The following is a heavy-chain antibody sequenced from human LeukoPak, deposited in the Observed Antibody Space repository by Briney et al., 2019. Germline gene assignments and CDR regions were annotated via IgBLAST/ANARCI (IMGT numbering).Heavy chain of an antibody. Sequence: SETLSLTCTVSGGSVSSGTYYWSWIRQPPGKGLEWIGYIYYSGSTNYNPSLKSRVTISVDTSKNQFSLKLSSVTAADTAVYYCALRIAARFDYWGQGTLVTVSS. CDR2: IYYSGST. D-gene: IGHD6-6*01. CDR3: ALRIAARFDY. CDR1: GGSVSSGTYY. V-gene: IGHV4-61*01. J-gene: IGHJ4*02.